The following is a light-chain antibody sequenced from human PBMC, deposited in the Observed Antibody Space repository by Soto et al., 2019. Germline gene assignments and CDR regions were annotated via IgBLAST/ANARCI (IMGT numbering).Light chain of an antibody. CDR1: QSISSN. J-gene: IGKJ1*01. Sequence: VMTQSPATLSVSPGERATLSCRASQSISSNLAWYQQKPGQAPRLLIYGASNRATGIPARFSGSGSGTDFTFTISSLEPEDFAVYYCQQRSNWLTWTFGQGTKVDIK. CDR2: GAS. V-gene: IGKV3-11*01. CDR3: QQRSNWLTWT.